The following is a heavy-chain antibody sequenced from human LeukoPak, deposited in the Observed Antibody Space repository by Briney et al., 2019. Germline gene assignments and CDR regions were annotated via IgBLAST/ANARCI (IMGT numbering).Heavy chain of an antibody. CDR1: GGSISSGSDY. CDR3: ARTYCSAGACYHFDY. CDR2: MYTSGSI. J-gene: IGHJ4*02. V-gene: IGHV4-61*02. D-gene: IGHD2-15*01. Sequence: SQNLSLTCTVSGGSISSGSDYWNWIRQPAGKGLEWIGRMYTSGSIDYNPSLKSRVSISVDTSKNQFSLKVSSVTAADTAVYYCARTYCSAGACYHFDYWGQGTLVTVSS.